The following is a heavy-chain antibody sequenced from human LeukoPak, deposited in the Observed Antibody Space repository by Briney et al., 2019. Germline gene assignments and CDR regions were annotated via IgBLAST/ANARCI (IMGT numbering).Heavy chain of an antibody. D-gene: IGHD3-10*01. J-gene: IGHJ5*02. Sequence: ASVKVSCKASGYTFTGYYMHWVRQAPGQGLEWMGWINPNSGGTNYAQKFQGRVTMTRDTSISTAYMELSRLRSDDTAVYYCARSGGLRSTMVRGVITSGNWFDPWGQGILVTVSS. CDR3: ARSGGLRSTMVRGVITSGNWFDP. CDR1: GYTFTGYY. V-gene: IGHV1-2*02. CDR2: INPNSGGT.